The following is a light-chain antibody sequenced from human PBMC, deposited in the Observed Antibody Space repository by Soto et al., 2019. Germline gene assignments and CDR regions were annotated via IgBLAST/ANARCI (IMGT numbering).Light chain of an antibody. CDR1: QSVSSSY. Sequence: EIGLTQSPGTLSLSPGERATLSCRASQSVSSSYLAWYQQKPGQALRLLIYGSSSRATGIPDRFSGSGSGTDFTLTISRLEPEDVAVYYCQQYGSSPVTFGGGTKVEIK. J-gene: IGKJ4*01. CDR2: GSS. V-gene: IGKV3-20*01. CDR3: QQYGSSPVT.